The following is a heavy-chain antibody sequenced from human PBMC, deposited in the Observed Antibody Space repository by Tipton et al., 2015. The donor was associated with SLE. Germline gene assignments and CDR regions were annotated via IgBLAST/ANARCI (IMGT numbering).Heavy chain of an antibody. D-gene: IGHD3-10*01. J-gene: IGHJ3*02. Sequence: VQLVQSGAEVKKPGESLKISCKGSGFTFTSYWIGWVRQLPGKGLEWMGIIYPGDSDTRYSLSFQGQVTISADKSITTAYLQWSSLKASDTAMCYCAKGKSGSYRDVFNIWGQGTMVTVSS. CDR3: AKGKSGSYRDVFNI. CDR1: GFTFTSYW. CDR2: IYPGDSDT. V-gene: IGHV5-51*03.